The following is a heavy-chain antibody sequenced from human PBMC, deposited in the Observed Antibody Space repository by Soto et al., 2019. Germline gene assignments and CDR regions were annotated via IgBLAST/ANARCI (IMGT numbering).Heavy chain of an antibody. CDR3: AKDRTLYDSSPRNGMDV. Sequence: GGSLRLSCAASGFTFSSYGMHWVRQAPGKGLEWVAVISYDGSNKYYADSVKGRFTISRDNSKNTLYLQMNSLRAEDTAVYYCAKDRTLYDSSPRNGMDVWGQGTTVTVSS. CDR2: ISYDGSNK. CDR1: GFTFSSYG. V-gene: IGHV3-30*18. D-gene: IGHD3-22*01. J-gene: IGHJ6*02.